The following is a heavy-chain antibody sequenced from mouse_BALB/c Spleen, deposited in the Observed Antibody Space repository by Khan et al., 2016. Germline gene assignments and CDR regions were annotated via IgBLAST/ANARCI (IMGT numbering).Heavy chain of an antibody. CDR2: ILPGNANS. CDR1: GYTFSNYW. Sequence: QVQLQQSGAELMKPGASVKISCKATGYTFSNYWIEWVKQRPGHGLEWIGDILPGNANSNYNENLKGKATITADTSSNTAYMQLSSLTSEDSAVYYCARAWYSMDYWGQGTSVTVSS. CDR3: ARAWYSMDY. V-gene: IGHV1-9*01. J-gene: IGHJ4*01.